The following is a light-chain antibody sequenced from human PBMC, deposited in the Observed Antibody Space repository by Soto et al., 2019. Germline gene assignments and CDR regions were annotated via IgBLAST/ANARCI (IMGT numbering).Light chain of an antibody. V-gene: IGKV3-20*01. Sequence: EIVLTQSPGTLSLSPGESATLSCRARQSVNSRFLAWYQHKPGQAPRLLIYAASTRATGIPDRFSGSASGTDFTLTISRLEPEDFAVYYCQQYGDSPPNTFGQGTKLEIK. CDR3: QQYGDSPPNT. CDR1: QSVNSRF. J-gene: IGKJ2*01. CDR2: AAS.